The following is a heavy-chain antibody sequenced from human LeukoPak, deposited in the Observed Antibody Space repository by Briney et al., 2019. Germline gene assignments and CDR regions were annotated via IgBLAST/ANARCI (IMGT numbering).Heavy chain of an antibody. J-gene: IGHJ5*02. V-gene: IGHV4-39*07. CDR2: VYYSGST. D-gene: IGHD3-9*01. CDR3: ARDGAYYDLLTVYFPNWFDP. Sequence: SETLSLTCTVSGGSISSSNYYWGWIRQPPGKGLEWIGTVYYSGSTYYNPSLHSRVTISVDPSQNQFSLKLNSVTAADTAMYYCARDGAYYDLLTVYFPNWFDPWGQGTLVTVSS. CDR1: GGSISSSNYY.